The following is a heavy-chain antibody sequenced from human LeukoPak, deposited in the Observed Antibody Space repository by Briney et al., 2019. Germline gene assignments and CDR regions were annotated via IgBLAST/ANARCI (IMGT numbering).Heavy chain of an antibody. CDR1: GGSISSGSYY. V-gene: IGHV4-61*02. J-gene: IGHJ6*03. CDR2: IYTSGST. D-gene: IGHD4-17*01. Sequence: SQTLSLTCTVSGGSISSGSYYWSWIRQPAGKGLEWIGRIYTSGSTNYNPSLKSRVTISVDTSKNQFSLKLSSVTAADTAMYYCARVGRYGDYGYYYYYMDVWGKGTTVTVSS. CDR3: ARVGRYGDYGYYYYYMDV.